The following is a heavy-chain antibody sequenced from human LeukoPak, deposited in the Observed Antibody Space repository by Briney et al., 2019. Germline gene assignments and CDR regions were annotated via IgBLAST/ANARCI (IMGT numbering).Heavy chain of an antibody. CDR3: ARDPGLATSGMDV. CDR2: IYHSGST. V-gene: IGHV4-59*01. J-gene: IGHJ6*02. D-gene: IGHD5-12*01. CDR1: GGSISSYY. Sequence: SETLSLTCTVSGGSISSYYWSWIRQPPGKGLEWIGYIYHSGSTNYNSSLKSRVTISVDTSKNQFSLKLTSVTAADTAVYYCARDPGLATSGMDVWGQGTTVTVSS.